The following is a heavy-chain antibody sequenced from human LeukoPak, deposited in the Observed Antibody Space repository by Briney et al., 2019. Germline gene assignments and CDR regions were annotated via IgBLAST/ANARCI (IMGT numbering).Heavy chain of an antibody. CDR1: GFAFSSYG. V-gene: IGHV3-30*03. CDR3: AAPLRVGSFDY. D-gene: IGHD2-15*01. J-gene: IGHJ4*02. Sequence: PGGSLRLSCAASGFAFSSYGMHWVRQAPGKGLEWVAVISYDGSNKYYADSVKGRFTISRDNSKNTLYLQMNSLRAEDTAVYYCAAPLRVGSFDYWGQGTLVTVSS. CDR2: ISYDGSNK.